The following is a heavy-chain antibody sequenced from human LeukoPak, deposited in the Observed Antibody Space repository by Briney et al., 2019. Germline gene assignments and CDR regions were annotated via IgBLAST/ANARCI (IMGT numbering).Heavy chain of an antibody. CDR3: ARDRGDIVLMVYAPHDY. CDR1: GYTFTGYY. V-gene: IGHV1-2*04. J-gene: IGHJ4*02. Sequence: ASVKVSCKASGYTFTGYYMHWVRQAPGQGLEWMGWINPNSGGTNYAQKFQGWVTMTRDTSISTAYMELSRLRSDDTAVYYCARDRGDIVLMVYAPHDYWGQGTLVTVSS. D-gene: IGHD2-8*01. CDR2: INPNSGGT.